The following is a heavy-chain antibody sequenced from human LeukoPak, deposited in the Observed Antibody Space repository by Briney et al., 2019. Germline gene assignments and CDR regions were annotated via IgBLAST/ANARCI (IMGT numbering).Heavy chain of an antibody. D-gene: IGHD3-10*01. CDR2: ISSDGGNT. CDR3: ARAPLWWYFDL. J-gene: IGHJ2*01. V-gene: IGHV3-64*01. Sequence: GGSLRLSCAASGFTFSSYAMHWVRQAPGKGLEYVSAISSDGGNTYYANSVKDRFTISRDNSNNTLYLQMGSLRAEDMAVYYCARAPLWWYFDLWGRGTLVTVSS. CDR1: GFTFSSYA.